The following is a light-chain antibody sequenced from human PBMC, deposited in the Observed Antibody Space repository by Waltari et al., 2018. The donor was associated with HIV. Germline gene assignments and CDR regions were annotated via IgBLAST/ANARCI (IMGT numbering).Light chain of an antibody. V-gene: IGLV1-40*01. CDR1: SPKIGAGYD. J-gene: IGLJ2*01. Sequence: QSVLTQPPSVSGAPGQRVTIACTGGSPKIGAGYDVHWYRKFPGTAPKLLIYDTKKRPSGVPDRFSGSKSGTSASLAITGLQAEDEADYYCQSFDSSLSAVIFGGGTKLTVL. CDR3: QSFDSSLSAVI. CDR2: DTK.